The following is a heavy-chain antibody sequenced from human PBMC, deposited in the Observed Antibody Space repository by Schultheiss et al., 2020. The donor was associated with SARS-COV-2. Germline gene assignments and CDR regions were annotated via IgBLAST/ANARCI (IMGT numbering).Heavy chain of an antibody. CDR2: INHSGST. J-gene: IGHJ4*02. CDR3: ASYIVVVVAATFDY. V-gene: IGHV4-34*01. Sequence: SETLSLTCAVYGGSFSGYYWSWIRQPPGKGLEWIGEINHSGSTNYNPSLKSRVTISVDTSKNQFSLKLSSVTAADTAVYYCASYIVVVVAATFDYWGQGTLVTVSS. D-gene: IGHD2-15*01. CDR1: GGSFSGYY.